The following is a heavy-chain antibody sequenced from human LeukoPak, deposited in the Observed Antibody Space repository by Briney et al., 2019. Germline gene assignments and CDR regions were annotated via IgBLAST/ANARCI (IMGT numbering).Heavy chain of an antibody. J-gene: IGHJ4*02. Sequence: GGSLRLSCAASGFTFSSYSMNWVRQAPGKGLEWVSSISSNSNYIYYADSVKGRFTISRDNAKNSLYLQMNSLRAEDTAVFYCARLRLNYYFDYWGQGTLVTVSS. V-gene: IGHV3-21*01. D-gene: IGHD2-8*01. CDR2: ISSNSNYI. CDR1: GFTFSSYS. CDR3: ARLRLNYYFDY.